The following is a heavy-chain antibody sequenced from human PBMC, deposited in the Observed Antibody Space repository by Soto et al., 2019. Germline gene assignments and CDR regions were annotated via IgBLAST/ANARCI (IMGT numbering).Heavy chain of an antibody. Sequence: GASVKVSCKASGFTLTSSAVHWVRQARGQRLEWIGWIVVGSGNTIYAQKFQERVTITRDRSTSTAYMELSSLRSEDTAVYYCEASKAGKGYYYGMDVWGQGTTVTVSS. CDR3: EASKAGKGYYYGMDV. CDR1: GFTLTSSA. J-gene: IGHJ6*02. D-gene: IGHD3-10*01. CDR2: IVVGSGNT. V-gene: IGHV1-58*01.